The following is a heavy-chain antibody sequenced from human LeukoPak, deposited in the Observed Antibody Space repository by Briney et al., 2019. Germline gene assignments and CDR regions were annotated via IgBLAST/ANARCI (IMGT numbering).Heavy chain of an antibody. V-gene: IGHV1-2*06. CDR1: GYTFTGYY. Sequence: ASVKVSCKASGYTFTGYYMHWVRQAPGQGLVWMGRINPNSGGTNYAQKFQGRVTMTRDTSISTAYMELSRLRSDDTAVYYCARSLIGKVVVAATHWFDPWGQGTLVTVSS. D-gene: IGHD2-15*01. CDR3: ARSLIGKVVVAATHWFDP. CDR2: INPNSGGT. J-gene: IGHJ5*02.